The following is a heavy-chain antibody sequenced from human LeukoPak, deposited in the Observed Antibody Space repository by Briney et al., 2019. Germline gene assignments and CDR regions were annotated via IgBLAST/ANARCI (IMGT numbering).Heavy chain of an antibody. J-gene: IGHJ4*02. V-gene: IGHV4-61*01. CDR2: IYNGVNT. CDR1: GASVSSASY. CDR3: ARLTLTGSLN. Sequence: PSETLSLTCTVSGASVSSASYWTWIRQPPGKGVEWIAHIYNGVNTNYNPSLKSRVTISVDTSKNQFSLKLSSVTAADTAVYYCARLTLTGSLNWGQGTLVTVSS. D-gene: IGHD7-27*01.